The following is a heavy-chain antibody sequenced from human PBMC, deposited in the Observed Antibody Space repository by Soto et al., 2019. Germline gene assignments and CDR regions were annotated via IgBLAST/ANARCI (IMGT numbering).Heavy chain of an antibody. Sequence: QVQLQQWGAGLLKPSETLSLRCVVNSGSFSGYYWTWIRQTPGKGLEWIGEISHSGSTNYNPSLRSRVSMSADTSKKHFSLSLSSGTDADTALYFSARGYESSRRYLPLLEYWGQGTLVTVTS. CDR3: ARGYESSRRYLPLLEY. CDR2: ISHSGST. CDR1: SGSFSGYY. J-gene: IGHJ4*02. V-gene: IGHV4-34*01. D-gene: IGHD3-22*01.